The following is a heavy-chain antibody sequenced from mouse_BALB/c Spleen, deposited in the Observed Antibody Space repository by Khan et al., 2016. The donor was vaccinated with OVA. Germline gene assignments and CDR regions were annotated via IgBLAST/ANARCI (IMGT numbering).Heavy chain of an antibody. CDR1: GYTFTKYW. CDR2: IYPGNGNT. CDR3: ARPYYYGSSYDTMDA. D-gene: IGHD1-1*01. J-gene: IGHJ4*01. V-gene: IGHV1-63*02. Sequence: QVRLQQPGAELVRPGTSVKMSCKAAGYTFTKYWIGWIKQRPGHGLEWVGDIYPGNGNTNYNEKFKGKATLTADTSSSTAYMHLNSLTSEDSAIYYCARPYYYGSSYDTMDAWGQGTSVTVSS.